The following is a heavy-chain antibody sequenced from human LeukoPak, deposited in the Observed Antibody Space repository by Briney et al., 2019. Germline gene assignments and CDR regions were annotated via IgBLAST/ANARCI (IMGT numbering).Heavy chain of an antibody. Sequence: GGSLRLSCAASGFTFSSYGMHWVRQAPGKGLEWVAFIRYDGSNKYYADSVKGRFTISRDNSKNTLYLQMNSLRAEDTAVYYCSKGAAVAADLDYWGQGTLVTVSS. CDR2: IRYDGSNK. CDR1: GFTFSSYG. CDR3: SKGAAVAADLDY. V-gene: IGHV3-30*02. D-gene: IGHD6-19*01. J-gene: IGHJ4*02.